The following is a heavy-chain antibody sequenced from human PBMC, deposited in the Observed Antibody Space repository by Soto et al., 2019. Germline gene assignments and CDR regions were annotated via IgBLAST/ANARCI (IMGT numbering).Heavy chain of an antibody. Sequence: GGPLRLSCAASGFTFSSYAMSWVRQAPGKGLERVSAISGSGGSTYYADSVKGRFTISRDNSKNTLYLQMNSLRAEDTAVYYCAKDESLGWSYGSGSYQSGDAFDIWGQGTMVTVSS. CDR3: AKDESLGWSYGSGSYQSGDAFDI. D-gene: IGHD3-10*01. CDR2: ISGSGGST. J-gene: IGHJ3*02. V-gene: IGHV3-23*01. CDR1: GFTFSSYA.